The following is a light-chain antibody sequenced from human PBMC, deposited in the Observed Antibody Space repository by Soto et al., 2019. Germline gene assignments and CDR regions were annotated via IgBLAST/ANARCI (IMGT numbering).Light chain of an antibody. J-gene: IGLJ2*01. CDR3: AAWDDSLRAVV. Sequence: QSVLTQSPSASGTTGQRVTISCSGSRSNIGTYTVNWYQQLPGTAPTLLIYRNHQRPSGVPDRFSGSKSGTSASLAISGPLSEDEADYYCAAWDDSLRAVVFGGGTKLTVL. CDR1: RSNIGTYT. V-gene: IGLV1-44*01. CDR2: RNH.